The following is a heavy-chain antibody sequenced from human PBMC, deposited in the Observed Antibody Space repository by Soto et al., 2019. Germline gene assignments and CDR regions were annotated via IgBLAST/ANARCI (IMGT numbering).Heavy chain of an antibody. J-gene: IGHJ4*02. D-gene: IGHD2-8*02. CDR2: INPDSGAT. V-gene: IGHV1-2*02. CDR3: ARGDYGTGGYPFPYFDY. Sequence: HEHLVQSGAEVKRPGASLKVSCKASGYSFTGYYIHWVRQAPGQGLEWMGWINPDSGATNYAQNFPGRVTLPSDTSISTASMALTSLPSDDTAVYYCARGDYGTGGYPFPYFDYWGQGTLVIVSS. CDR1: GYSFTGYY.